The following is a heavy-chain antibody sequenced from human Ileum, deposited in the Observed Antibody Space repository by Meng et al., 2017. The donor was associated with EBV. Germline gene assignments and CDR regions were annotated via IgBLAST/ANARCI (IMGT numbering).Heavy chain of an antibody. V-gene: IGHV1-3*04. J-gene: IGHJ5*02. CDR1: GYSFVAYA. Sequence: QVQLMQSGTAVNKPGASVKLSCETSGYSFVAYAIHWVRQAPGQGLEWTGWINTLNGHTEYSQKFQGSVTITSDTSASTVYMELHSLRSQDTAVYYCARRASQGVDPWGQGTLVTVSS. CDR3: ARRASQGVDP. CDR2: INTLNGHT.